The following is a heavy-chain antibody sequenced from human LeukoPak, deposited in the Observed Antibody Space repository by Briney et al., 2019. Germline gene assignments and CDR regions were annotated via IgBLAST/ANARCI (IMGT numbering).Heavy chain of an antibody. J-gene: IGHJ4*02. V-gene: IGHV4-39*01. CDR2: IHYSAST. D-gene: IGHD2-15*01. CDR1: GGSICRSSNY. CDR3: GRQSGEFTPFEF. Sequence: SETLSLTCSVSGGSICRSSNYWGWIRQPPGKGLEWIGCIHYSASTFYNPSLKSRVTVSVDTSRTHFSLRLSSVTAADTAVYYCGRQSGEFTPFEFWGQGTPVTVSS.